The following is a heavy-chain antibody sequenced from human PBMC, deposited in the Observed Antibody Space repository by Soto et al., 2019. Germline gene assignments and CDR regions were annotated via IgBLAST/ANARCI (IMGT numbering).Heavy chain of an antibody. CDR2: IYYSGST. V-gene: IGHV4-39*01. Sequence: QLQLQESGPGLVKPSETLSLTCTVSGGSTSSSSYYWGWIRQPPGKGLEWIGSIYYSGSTYYNPSLKSRVTISVDTSKNQFSLKLSSVTAADTAVYYCATPGDYEYYYYYGMDVWGQGTTVTVSS. CDR1: GGSTSSSSYY. CDR3: ATPGDYEYYYYYGMDV. D-gene: IGHD4-17*01. J-gene: IGHJ6*02.